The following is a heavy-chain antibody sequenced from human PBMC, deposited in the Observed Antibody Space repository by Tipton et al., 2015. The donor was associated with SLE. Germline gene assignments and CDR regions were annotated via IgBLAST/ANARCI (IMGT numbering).Heavy chain of an antibody. D-gene: IGHD6-13*01. CDR3: ARLGGGSSWYRPFDY. J-gene: IGHJ4*02. CDR2: IYYSGST. Sequence: TLSLTCTVSGGSISSYYWGWIRQPPGKGLEWIGTIYYSGSTYYNPSLKSRVTISVDTSKNQLSLKLSSVTAADTAVYYCARLGGGSSWYRPFDYWGQGTLVTVSS. CDR1: GGSISSYY. V-gene: IGHV4-39*01.